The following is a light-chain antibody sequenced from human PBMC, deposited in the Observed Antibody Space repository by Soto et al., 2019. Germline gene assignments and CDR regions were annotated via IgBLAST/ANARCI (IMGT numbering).Light chain of an antibody. CDR2: SNN. V-gene: IGLV1-44*01. Sequence: QSVLTQTPSASGTPGQRVTISCSGSCSNIGDNAVNWYQHLPATAPQLLIYSNNHQPSAGPDRLSGSKSGTSASLAIRWRQSAEEADDYCASWDDSLNTLVFGGGTKLTVL. CDR1: CSNIGDNA. CDR3: ASWDDSLNTLV. J-gene: IGLJ2*01.